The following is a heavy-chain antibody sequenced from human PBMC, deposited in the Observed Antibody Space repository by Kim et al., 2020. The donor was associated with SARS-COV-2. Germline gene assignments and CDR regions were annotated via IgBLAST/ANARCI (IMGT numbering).Heavy chain of an antibody. D-gene: IGHD6-13*01. CDR3: AKGTYSNNWSIDY. J-gene: IGHJ4*02. Sequence: YADPWKGRFTISRDTPKNTRYLQMNSLRAEDTAVYYCAKGTYSNNWSIDYWGQGTLVTVSS. V-gene: IGHV3-23*01.